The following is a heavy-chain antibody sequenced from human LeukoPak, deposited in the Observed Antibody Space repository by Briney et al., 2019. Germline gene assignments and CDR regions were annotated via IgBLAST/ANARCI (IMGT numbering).Heavy chain of an antibody. CDR3: YIPYYDTSAYKGY. CDR1: GFTFSTFSNYG. J-gene: IGHJ4*02. D-gene: IGHD3-22*01. Sequence: GGSLRLSCAASGFTFSTFSNYGMSWVRQAPGKGLEWVSAISGSGGSTYYADSVKGRFTISRDNSKNTLYLQMNSLRAEDTAVYYCYIPYYDTSAYKGYWGQGTLVTVSS. V-gene: IGHV3-23*01. CDR2: ISGSGGST.